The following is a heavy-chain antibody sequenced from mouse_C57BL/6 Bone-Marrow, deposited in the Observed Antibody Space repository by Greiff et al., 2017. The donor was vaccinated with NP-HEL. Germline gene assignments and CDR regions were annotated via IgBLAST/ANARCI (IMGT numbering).Heavy chain of an antibody. CDR1: GFSLTSYG. CDR3: ARNNHDYEGDYFDY. J-gene: IGHJ2*01. CDR2: IWSGGST. Sequence: QVHVKQSGPGLVQPSQSLSITCTVSGFSLTSYGVHWVRQSPGKGLEWLGVIWSGGSTDYNAAFISRLSISKDNSKSQVFFKMNSLQADDTAIYYCARNNHDYEGDYFDYWGQGTTLTVSS. V-gene: IGHV2-2*01. D-gene: IGHD2-4*01.